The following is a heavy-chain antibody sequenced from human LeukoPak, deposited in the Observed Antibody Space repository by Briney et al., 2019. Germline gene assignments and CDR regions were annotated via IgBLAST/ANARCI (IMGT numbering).Heavy chain of an antibody. CDR3: VRGGSGWYYFDY. V-gene: IGHV3-13*04. J-gene: IGHJ4*02. CDR2: IGIAGDT. D-gene: IGHD6-19*01. CDR1: GFTFTNYD. Sequence: GGSLILSCAASGFTFTNYDMHWVRQVTGKGLEWVSAIGIAGDTYYPGSVRGRFTISRENAKNSLYLQMNSLRDGDTAVYYCVRGGSGWYYFDYWGQGTLVTVSS.